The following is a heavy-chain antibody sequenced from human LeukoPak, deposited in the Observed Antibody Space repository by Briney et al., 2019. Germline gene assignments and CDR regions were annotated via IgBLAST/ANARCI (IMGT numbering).Heavy chain of an antibody. CDR2: IDPNSGGT. D-gene: IGHD1-26*01. Sequence: GASVKVSCKASGVTFSSYAISWVRQAPGQGLEWMGWIDPNSGGTNYAQKFQGWVTMTRDTSISTAYMELSRLRSDDTAVYYCARAAYSGSQRYYGMDVWGQGTTVTVSS. CDR1: GVTFSSYA. V-gene: IGHV1-2*04. CDR3: ARAAYSGSQRYYGMDV. J-gene: IGHJ6*02.